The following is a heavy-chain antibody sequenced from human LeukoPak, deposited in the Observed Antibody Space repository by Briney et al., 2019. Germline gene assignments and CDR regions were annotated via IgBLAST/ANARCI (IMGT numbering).Heavy chain of an antibody. CDR3: ARDMGVDYFDY. D-gene: IGHD3-16*01. CDR1: GYSISSGYY. J-gene: IGHJ4*02. Sequence: PSETLSLTCTVSGYSISSGYYWGWIRQPPGKGLEWIGSIYHSGSTYYNPSLKSRVTISVDTSKNQFSLRLSSVTAADTAVYYCARDMGVDYFDYWGQGTLVTVSS. CDR2: IYHSGST. V-gene: IGHV4-38-2*02.